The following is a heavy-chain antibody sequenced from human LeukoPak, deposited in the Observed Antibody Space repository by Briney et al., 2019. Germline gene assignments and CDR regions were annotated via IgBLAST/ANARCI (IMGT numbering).Heavy chain of an antibody. V-gene: IGHV1-8*01. J-gene: IGHJ6*02. D-gene: IGHD4-11*01. CDR1: GYTFTSYD. Sequence: ASVKVSCKASGYTFTSYDINWVRQATGQGLEWMGWMNPNSGNTGYAQKFQGRVTITAGKSTSTAYMELSSLRSEDTAVYYCARCPTVNYYYYGMDVWGQGPTVTVSS. CDR3: ARCPTVNYYYYGMDV. CDR2: MNPNSGNT.